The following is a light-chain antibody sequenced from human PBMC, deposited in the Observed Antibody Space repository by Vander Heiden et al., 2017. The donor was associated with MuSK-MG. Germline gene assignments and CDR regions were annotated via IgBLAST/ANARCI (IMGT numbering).Light chain of an antibody. J-gene: IGKJ3*01. V-gene: IGKV1-33*01. CDR1: QDISNY. CDR2: DAS. CDR3: QPYENPGFT. Sequence: DIQMTQSPSSLSASVGDRVTITCQASQDISNYLNWYQQKPGKAPKLLIYDASNLETGVPSRFSGSGSGTDFTFTISSLQPEDIATYYCQPYENPGFTFGPGTKVDI.